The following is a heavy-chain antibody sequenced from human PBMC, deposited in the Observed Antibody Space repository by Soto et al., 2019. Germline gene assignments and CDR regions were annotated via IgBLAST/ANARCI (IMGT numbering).Heavy chain of an antibody. J-gene: IGHJ5*02. V-gene: IGHV4-30-4*01. CDR2: IYYSGST. CDR1: GGSISSGDYY. D-gene: IGHD3-16*01. CDR3: AGVWVTYVCRSRYGWFDP. Sequence: QVQLQESGPGLVKPSQTLSLTCTVSGGSISSGDYYWSWIRQPPGKGLEWIGYIYYSGSTYYNPSLKSRVTISVDTSKNQFSLKLSSVTAADTAVYYCAGVWVTYVCRSRYGWFDPWGQGTLVTVSS.